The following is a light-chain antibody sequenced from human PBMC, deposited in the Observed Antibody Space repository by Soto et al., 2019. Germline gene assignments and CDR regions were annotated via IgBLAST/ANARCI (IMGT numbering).Light chain of an antibody. Sequence: QSVLTQPPSASGTPGQRVTVSCSGSSSNIGSNAVNWYQQRPGAAPKLLIYGNNQRPSGVPDRFSGSKSGTSAYLAISGLQSEDEADYYCGAWDDRLNGHVFGTGTKVTVL. CDR1: SSNIGSNA. V-gene: IGLV1-44*01. CDR3: GAWDDRLNGHV. J-gene: IGLJ1*01. CDR2: GNN.